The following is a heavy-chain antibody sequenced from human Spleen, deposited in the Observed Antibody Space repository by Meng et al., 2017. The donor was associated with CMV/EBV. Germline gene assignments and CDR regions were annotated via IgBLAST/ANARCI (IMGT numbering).Heavy chain of an antibody. CDR1: SISSSNW. Sequence: SISSSNWWSWVRQPPGKGLEWIGEIYHSGSTNYNPSLKSRVTISVDKSKNQFSLKLSSVTAADTAVHYCASLGGTGVGAPSYWFDPWGHGTLVTVSS. CDR2: IYHSGST. D-gene: IGHD1-26*01. V-gene: IGHV4-4*02. CDR3: ASLGGTGVGAPSYWFDP. J-gene: IGHJ5*02.